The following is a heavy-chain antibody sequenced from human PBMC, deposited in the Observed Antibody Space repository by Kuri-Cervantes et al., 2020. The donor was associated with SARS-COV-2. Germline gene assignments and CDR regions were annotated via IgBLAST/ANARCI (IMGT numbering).Heavy chain of an antibody. CDR3: ARTYSSSPKRLPNYYMDV. D-gene: IGHD6-13*01. CDR2: INHSGST. CDR1: GGSFSGYY. V-gene: IGHV4-34*01. J-gene: IGHJ6*03. Sequence: GSLRLSCAVYGGSFSGYYWSWIRQPPGKGLEWIGEINHSGSTNYNPSLKSRVTISVDTSKNQFSLKLSSVTAADTAVYYCARTYSSSPKRLPNYYMDVWGKGTTVTDSS.